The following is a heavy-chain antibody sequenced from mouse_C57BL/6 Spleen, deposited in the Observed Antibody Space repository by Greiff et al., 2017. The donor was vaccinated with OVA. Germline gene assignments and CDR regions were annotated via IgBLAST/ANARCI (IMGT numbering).Heavy chain of an antibody. Sequence: EVKLMESGGGLVKPGGSLKLSCAASGFTFSSYAMSWVRQTPEKRLEWVATISDGGSYTYYPDNVKGRFTISRDNAKNNLYLQMSHLKSEDTAMYYCARDRDGYFPWFAYWGQGTLVTVSA. CDR1: GFTFSSYA. J-gene: IGHJ3*01. CDR2: ISDGGSYT. CDR3: ARDRDGYFPWFAY. D-gene: IGHD2-3*01. V-gene: IGHV5-4*01.